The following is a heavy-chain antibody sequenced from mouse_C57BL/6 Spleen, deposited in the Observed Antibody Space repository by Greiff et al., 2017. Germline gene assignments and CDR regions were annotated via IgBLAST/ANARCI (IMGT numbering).Heavy chain of an antibody. J-gene: IGHJ4*01. CDR1: GYSITSGYY. Sequence: EVKLQESGPGLVKPSQSLSLTCSVTGYSITSGYYWNWIRQFPGNKLEWMGYISYDGSNNYNPSLKNRISITRDTSKNQFFLKLNSVTTEDTATYYCARDYHYAMDYWGQGTSVTVSS. CDR3: ARDYHYAMDY. V-gene: IGHV3-6*01. CDR2: ISYDGSN.